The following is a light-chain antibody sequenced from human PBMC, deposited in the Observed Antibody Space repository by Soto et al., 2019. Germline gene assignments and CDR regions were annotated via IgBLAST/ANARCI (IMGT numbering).Light chain of an antibody. CDR3: QQRSTLPWT. V-gene: IGKV3-11*01. CDR1: QSVRSY. Sequence: EIVLTQSPATLSLSPGERATLSCRASQSVRSYLAWYQQKPGQAPRLLIYDASNRATGIPARFSGSGYGTDFTLTISSLEPEDFAVYYCQQRSTLPWTFGQGTKVDIK. CDR2: DAS. J-gene: IGKJ1*01.